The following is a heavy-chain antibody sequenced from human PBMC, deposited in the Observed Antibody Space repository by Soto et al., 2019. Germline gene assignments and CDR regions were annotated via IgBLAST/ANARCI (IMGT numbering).Heavy chain of an antibody. CDR2: IYYSGST. D-gene: IGHD5-12*01. CDR1: GGSISSGGYY. Sequence: SETLSLTCTVSGGSISSGGYYWSWIRQHPGKGLEWIGYIYYSGSTYYNPSLKSRVTISVDTSKNQFSLKLSSVTAADTAVYYCARGETRRDGYNFAFDIWGQGTMVTVSS. CDR3: ARGETRRDGYNFAFDI. J-gene: IGHJ3*02. V-gene: IGHV4-61*08.